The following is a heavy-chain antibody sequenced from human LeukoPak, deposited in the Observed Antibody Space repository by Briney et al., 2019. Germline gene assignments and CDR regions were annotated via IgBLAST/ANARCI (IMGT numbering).Heavy chain of an antibody. Sequence: AGGSLRLFCAASGFTFSLSWMHWVRQAPGKGLEWVSSINYDARSRTYADSVKGRLTISRDNAENTLFLQMNSLRVEDTAIYSCVRGAGPGTPFDWGQGILVTVSS. CDR2: INYDARSR. D-gene: IGHD1-1*01. CDR3: VRGAGPGTPFD. J-gene: IGHJ1*01. V-gene: IGHV3-74*01. CDR1: GFTFSLSW.